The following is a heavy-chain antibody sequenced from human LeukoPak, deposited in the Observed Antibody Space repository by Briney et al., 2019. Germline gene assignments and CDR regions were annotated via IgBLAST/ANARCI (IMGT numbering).Heavy chain of an antibody. CDR2: IKNKTNGGTT. CDR1: GFTFSSYG. D-gene: IGHD1-26*01. J-gene: IGHJ5*02. Sequence: PGGSLRLSCAASGFTFSSYGMHWVRQAPGKGLEWVGRIKNKTNGGTTDYAAPVKGRFTISRDDSKNTLYLQMNSLKTEDTAVYYCTTTIVVVTTCFDPWGQGTLVTVSS. V-gene: IGHV3-15*01. CDR3: TTTIVVVTTCFDP.